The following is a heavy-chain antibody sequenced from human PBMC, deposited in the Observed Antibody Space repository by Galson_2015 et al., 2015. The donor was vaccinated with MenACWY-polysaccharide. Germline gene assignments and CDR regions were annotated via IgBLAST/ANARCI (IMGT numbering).Heavy chain of an antibody. V-gene: IGHV1-8*01. J-gene: IGHJ4*02. CDR2: MNPSSGNT. CDR1: GYTFNSYD. Sequence: SVKVSCKASGYTFNSYDINWVRQATGQGLEWMGWMNPSSGNTGYAQKFQGRVTMTRDTSINTAYMELSSLRYEDTAVYYCARVVRRKYSYIDYWRQGTLVTVSS. CDR3: ARVVRRKYSYIDY. D-gene: IGHD5-18*01.